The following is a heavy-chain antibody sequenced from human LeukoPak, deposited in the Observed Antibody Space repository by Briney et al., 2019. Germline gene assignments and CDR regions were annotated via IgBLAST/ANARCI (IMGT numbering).Heavy chain of an antibody. V-gene: IGHV3-30*04. Sequence: GGSLRLSCAASGFTFSGYAMHWVRQAPGKGLEWRTVISTDGNDKHYADSVKGRFTVSRDNYKNTLFLQMNNLRTEDTAVYYCAKDTSVSADYYFDYWGQGTLVTVSS. CDR3: AKDTSVSADYYFDY. CDR1: GFTFSGYA. CDR2: ISTDGNDK. J-gene: IGHJ4*02. D-gene: IGHD3-16*01.